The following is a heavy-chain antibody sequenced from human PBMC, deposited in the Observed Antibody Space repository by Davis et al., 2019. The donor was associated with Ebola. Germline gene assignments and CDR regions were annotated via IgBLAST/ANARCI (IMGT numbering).Heavy chain of an antibody. V-gene: IGHV3-7*03. D-gene: IGHD2-2*01. CDR1: GFYFRSYW. CDR2: INQDGSEP. Sequence: PGGSLRLSCAASGFYFRSYWMGWVRQAPGQGLEWVANINQDGSEPKYVDSVKGRFTISRDNSKNTLYLQMNSLRAEDAAVYFCAKDRRCSATSCYGGGDYWGQGIQVTVSS. CDR3: AKDRRCSATSCYGGGDY. J-gene: IGHJ4*02.